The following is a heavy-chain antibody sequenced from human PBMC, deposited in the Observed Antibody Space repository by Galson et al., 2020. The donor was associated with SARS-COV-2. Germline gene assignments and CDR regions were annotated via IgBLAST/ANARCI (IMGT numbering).Heavy chain of an antibody. CDR1: GLTFSSQA. Sequence: GGSLRLSCAASGLTFSSQAMHWVRQAPGKGLEWVAVISYDGRKTDYADSLKGRFTISRDNSKNTVYLQMNSLRAEDTAVYYCARVKGSGYDDPYGMDVWGQGTTVTVSS. J-gene: IGHJ6*02. D-gene: IGHD5-12*01. V-gene: IGHV3-30*04. CDR2: ISYDGRKT. CDR3: ARVKGSGYDDPYGMDV.